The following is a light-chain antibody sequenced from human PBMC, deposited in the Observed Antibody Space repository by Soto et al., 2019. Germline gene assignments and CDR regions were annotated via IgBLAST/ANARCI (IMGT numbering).Light chain of an antibody. V-gene: IGKV3-20*01. Sequence: EIVLTQSPGSLSLSPRERATLSCRASQSVSSTHLAWYQQKPGQAPRLLIYGASRRATGIPARFSGSRSGADFTRTISRLEPEDFAMDYCHQYGSSTYSFGQGTKVEIK. CDR1: QSVSSTH. CDR3: HQYGSSTYS. CDR2: GAS. J-gene: IGKJ2*01.